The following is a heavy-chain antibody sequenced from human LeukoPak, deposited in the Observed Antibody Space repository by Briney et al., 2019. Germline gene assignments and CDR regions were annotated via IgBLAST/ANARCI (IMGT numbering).Heavy chain of an antibody. CDR3: ARDYYYDSSGYYD. Sequence: ASVKVSCKGSRGTFSSYAISWVRQAPGQGLEWVGGIIPIFGTANYAQKFKGRVTITADESTSTAYMELRSLRSDDTAVYYCARDYYYDSSGYYDWGQGTLVTVSS. V-gene: IGHV1-69*13. D-gene: IGHD3-22*01. CDR2: IIPIFGTA. J-gene: IGHJ4*02. CDR1: RGTFSSYA.